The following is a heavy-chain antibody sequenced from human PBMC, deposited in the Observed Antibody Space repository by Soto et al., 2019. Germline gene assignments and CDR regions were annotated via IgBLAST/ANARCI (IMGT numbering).Heavy chain of an antibody. CDR1: GFTFSSYA. V-gene: IGHV3-23*01. Sequence: GGSLRLSCAASGFTFSSYAMSWVRQAPGKGLEWVSAISGSGGSTYYADSVKGRFTISRDNSKNTLYLQINSLRAEDTAVYYCAKQYSSSWYPWFDPWGQGTLVTVSS. D-gene: IGHD6-13*01. CDR3: AKQYSSSWYPWFDP. CDR2: ISGSGGST. J-gene: IGHJ5*02.